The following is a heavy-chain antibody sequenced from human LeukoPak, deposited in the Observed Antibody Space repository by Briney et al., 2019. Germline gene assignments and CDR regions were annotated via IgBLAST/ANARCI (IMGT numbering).Heavy chain of an antibody. CDR1: GYSISSGYY. V-gene: IGHV4-38-2*02. D-gene: IGHD6-13*01. CDR3: ARDHSSWSHNFDY. Sequence: SETLSLTCAVSGYSISSGYYWGWIRQPPGKGLEWIGSIYHSGSTYYNPSLKSRVTISVDTSKSQFSLKLSSVTAADTAVYYCARDHSSWSHNFDYWGQGTLVTVSS. CDR2: IYHSGST. J-gene: IGHJ4*02.